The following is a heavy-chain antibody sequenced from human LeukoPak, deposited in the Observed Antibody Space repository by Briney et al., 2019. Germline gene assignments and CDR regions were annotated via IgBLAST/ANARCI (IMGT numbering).Heavy chain of an antibody. CDR2: IYYSGST. D-gene: IGHD3-22*01. CDR3: ARESDSSGYYYPNVRPFDY. J-gene: IGHJ4*02. Sequence: PSETLSLTCTVSGGSISGYYWSWIRQPPGKGLEWTGHIYYSGSTEYNPSLKSRATMSVDTSKNQFSLKLSSVTAADTAVYYCARESDSSGYYYPNVRPFDYWGQGTLVTVSS. CDR1: GGSISGYY. V-gene: IGHV4-59*01.